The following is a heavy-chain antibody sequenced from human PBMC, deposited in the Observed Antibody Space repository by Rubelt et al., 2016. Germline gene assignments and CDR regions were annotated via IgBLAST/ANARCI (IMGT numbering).Heavy chain of an antibody. CDR2: INHSGST. CDR1: GDSITTTGHY. Sequence: QLQLQESGPELLKPSETLSLTCTVSGDSITTTGHYWGWIRQSPGKGLEWIGEINHSGSTNYNPSLKSRVTISVDTSKNQFSLKLSSGTAADTAVFYCARGILYCTDGVCYNHFDYWGQGTLVTVSS. CDR3: ARGILYCTDGVCYNHFDY. J-gene: IGHJ4*02. V-gene: IGHV4-39*07. D-gene: IGHD2-8*01.